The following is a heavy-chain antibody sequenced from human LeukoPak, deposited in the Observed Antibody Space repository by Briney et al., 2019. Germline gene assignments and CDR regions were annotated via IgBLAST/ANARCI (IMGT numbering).Heavy chain of an antibody. CDR1: GYSISTDYY. D-gene: IGHD3-3*01. CDR3: ARAIRDFRGAGTVYFYYYYMDV. V-gene: IGHV4-38-2*02. CDR2: ISHSGGT. J-gene: IGHJ6*03. Sequence: SETLSLTCTVSGYSISTDYYWGWIRQPPGKGLEWIGSISHSGGTYYNPSLKSRVTISLDTSKNQFSLKLSSVTAADTAMYYCARAIRDFRGAGTVYFYYYYMDVWGKGTTVTVSS.